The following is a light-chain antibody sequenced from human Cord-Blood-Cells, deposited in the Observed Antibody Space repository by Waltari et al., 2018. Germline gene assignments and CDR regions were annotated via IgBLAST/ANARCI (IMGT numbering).Light chain of an antibody. V-gene: IGLV3-19*01. CDR2: GKN. J-gene: IGLJ2*01. CDR3: NSRDSSGNHVV. CDR1: SLRSYY. Sequence: SSELTQDPAVSVALGQTVRITCQGDSLRSYYASWYQQKPGQAPVIVIYGKNNRPSGIPGRFSGSSSGHTASLTITGAQAEDEADYYCNSRDSSGNHVVFGGGTKLTVL.